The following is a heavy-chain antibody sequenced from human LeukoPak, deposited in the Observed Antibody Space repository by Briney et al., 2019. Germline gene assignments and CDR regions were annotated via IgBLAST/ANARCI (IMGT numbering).Heavy chain of an antibody. J-gene: IGHJ6*02. V-gene: IGHV4-59*01. CDR1: GGSISSYY. D-gene: IGHD6-19*01. CDR3: ARAVAGPKYYYYYGMDV. Sequence: PSETLSLTCTVSGGSISSYYWSWIRQPPGKGLEWIGYIYYSGSTNYNPSLKSRVTISVDTSKNQFSLKLSSVPAADTAVYYCARAVAGPKYYYYYGMDVWGQGTTVTVSS. CDR2: IYYSGST.